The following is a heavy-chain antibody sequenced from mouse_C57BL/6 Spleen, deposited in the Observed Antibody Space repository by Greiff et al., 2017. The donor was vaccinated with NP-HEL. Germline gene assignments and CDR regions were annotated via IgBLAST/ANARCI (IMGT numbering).Heavy chain of an antibody. J-gene: IGHJ2*01. CDR3: ASGYGSSFHFDY. Sequence: EVKVVESGGGLVQPGGSLKLSCAASGFTFSDYYMYWVRQTPEKRLEWVAYISNGGGSTYYPDTVKGRFTISRDNAKNTLYLQMSRLKSEDTAMYYCASGYGSSFHFDYWGQGTTLTVSS. D-gene: IGHD1-1*01. V-gene: IGHV5-12*01. CDR2: ISNGGGST. CDR1: GFTFSDYY.